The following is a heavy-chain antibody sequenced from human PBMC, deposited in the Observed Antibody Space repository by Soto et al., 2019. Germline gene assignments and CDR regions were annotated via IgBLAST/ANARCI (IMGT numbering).Heavy chain of an antibody. CDR1: GFSLSNAGLG. CDR3: ASTYSTSWYWFDP. J-gene: IGHJ5*02. CDR2: IFSNDEK. D-gene: IGHD6-13*01. Sequence: QVTVKESGPVLVQPTETLTLTCTVSGFSLSNAGLGVSRIRQPPGKALEWLAHIFSNDEKSYSTSLKSRLTISKDTSKSQVVLTMTNMDPVDTATYYCASTYSTSWYWFDPWGQGTLVTVSS. V-gene: IGHV2-26*04.